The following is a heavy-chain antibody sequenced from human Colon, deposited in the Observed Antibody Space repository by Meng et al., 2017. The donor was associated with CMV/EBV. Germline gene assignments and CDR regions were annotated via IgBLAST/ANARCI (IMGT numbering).Heavy chain of an antibody. CDR1: GYTFSDHY. Sequence: ASVKVSYKASGYTFSDHYIHWVRQAPGQGLEWMGWINPNSGGRNFAQQFQGRVSMTRDTSINTVYMELTGLTSDDTAVYYCARGGNYSPSDFWGQGTLVTVSS. V-gene: IGHV1-2*02. CDR3: ARGGNYSPSDF. J-gene: IGHJ4*02. CDR2: INPNSGGR. D-gene: IGHD1-26*01.